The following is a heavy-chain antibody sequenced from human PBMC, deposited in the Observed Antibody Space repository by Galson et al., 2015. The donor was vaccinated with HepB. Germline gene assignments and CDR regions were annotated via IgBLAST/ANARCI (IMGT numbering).Heavy chain of an antibody. D-gene: IGHD2-15*01. CDR1: GFSFSNYG. CDR2: ISSDGSKK. Sequence: SLRLSCAASGFSFSNYGMHWVRQAPGRGLEWVAVISSDGSKKFYADSVTGRFTISRDSSKKAVFLQMNSLRAEDTAVYYCAKDRGIAGRSPFDYWGQGTLVTVSS. J-gene: IGHJ4*02. CDR3: AKDRGIAGRSPFDY. V-gene: IGHV3-30*18.